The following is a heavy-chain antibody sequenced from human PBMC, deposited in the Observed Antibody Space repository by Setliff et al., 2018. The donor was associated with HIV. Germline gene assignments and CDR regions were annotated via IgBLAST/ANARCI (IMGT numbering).Heavy chain of an antibody. D-gene: IGHD1-26*01. CDR1: GFTFSTYW. V-gene: IGHV3-7*05. CDR3: ATDCAVVGGTGSLDS. J-gene: IGHJ4*02. CDR2: IKQDGSEK. Sequence: PGESLKISCAASGFTFSTYWISWVRQAPGKGLEWVANIKQDGSEKNYMDSVKGRFTISRDNAKNSLYLQMNSLRVEDTAVYYCATDCAVVGGTGSLDSWGQGTRVTVSS.